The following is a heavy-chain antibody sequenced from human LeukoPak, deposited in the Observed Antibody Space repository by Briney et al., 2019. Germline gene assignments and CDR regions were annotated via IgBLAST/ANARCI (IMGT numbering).Heavy chain of an antibody. J-gene: IGHJ4*02. D-gene: IGHD5-12*01. V-gene: IGHV4-31*03. CDR3: ARVGGYIVAFDY. CDR2: IYYSGST. CDR1: GGSISSGGYY. Sequence: SETLSLTCTVSGGSISSGGYYWSWVRQHPGKGLEWIGYIYYSGSTYYNPSLKSRVTISVDTSKNQFSLKLSSVTAADTAVYYCARVGGYIVAFDYWGQGTLVTVSS.